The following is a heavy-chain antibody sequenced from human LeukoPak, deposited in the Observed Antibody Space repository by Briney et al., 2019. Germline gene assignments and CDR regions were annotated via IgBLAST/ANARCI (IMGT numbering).Heavy chain of an antibody. CDR3: ATADLSYGSGSARGDY. D-gene: IGHD3-10*01. V-gene: IGHV1-69*01. CDR2: IIPIFGTA. Sequence: GSSVKVSCKASGGTFSSYAISWVRQAPGQGLEWMGGIIPIFGTANYAQKFQGRVTITADESTSTAYMELSSLRSEDTAVYYCATADLSYGSGSARGDYWGQGTLVTVSS. J-gene: IGHJ4*02. CDR1: GGTFSSYA.